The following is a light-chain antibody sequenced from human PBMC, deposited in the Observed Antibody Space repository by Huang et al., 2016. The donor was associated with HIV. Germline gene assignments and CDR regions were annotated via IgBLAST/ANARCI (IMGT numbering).Light chain of an antibody. J-gene: IGKJ1*01. CDR1: QSVSRSY. CDR3: QQYESSPWT. CDR2: VAS. V-gene: IGKV3-20*01. Sequence: GERATLSCRASQSVSRSYLGWYQQKAGQAPRLLIYVASSRAPGIPDRFSGSGSGTDFTITISRLEPEDFAIYYCQQYESSPWTFGQGTKVEMK.